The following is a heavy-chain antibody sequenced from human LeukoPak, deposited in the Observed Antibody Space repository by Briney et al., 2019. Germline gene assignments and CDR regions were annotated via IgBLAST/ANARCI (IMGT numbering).Heavy chain of an antibody. Sequence: ASVKVSCKASGYTFTGYYLHWVRQAPGQGLEWMGRINPNSGGTNYAQKFQGRVTMTTDTSTSTAYMELRSLRSDDTAVYYCARGASGSYRGVDYWGQGTLVTVSS. CDR3: ARGASGSYRGVDY. CDR2: INPNSGGT. CDR1: GYTFTGYY. J-gene: IGHJ4*02. V-gene: IGHV1-2*06. D-gene: IGHD1-26*01.